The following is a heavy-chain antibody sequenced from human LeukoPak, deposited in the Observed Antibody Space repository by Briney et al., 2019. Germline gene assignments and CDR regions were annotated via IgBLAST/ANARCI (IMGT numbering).Heavy chain of an antibody. CDR1: GFTFSSSS. Sequence: GGSLRLSCATSGFTFSSSSMNWVRQAPGKGLEWVSYISSSSSTIYYADSVKGRFTISRDNAKNSMFLQMNSLRAEDTAVYYCAKVWFTGGYDYWGQGTLVTVSS. CDR2: ISSSSSTI. V-gene: IGHV3-48*04. J-gene: IGHJ4*02. CDR3: AKVWFTGGYDY. D-gene: IGHD2-21*01.